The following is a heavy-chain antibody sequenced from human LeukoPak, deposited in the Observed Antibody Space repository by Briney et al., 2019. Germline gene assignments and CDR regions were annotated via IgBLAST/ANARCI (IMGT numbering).Heavy chain of an antibody. V-gene: IGHV3-7*01. Sequence: PGGSLRLSCAASGFTFSNYWMSWVRQDPGKGLEWLANINQDGSEIYYVDSVKGRFTISRDNGKNSLYLQINSLRADDTAVYYCVRDRTTVTLFDYWGQGTLVTVFS. CDR1: GFTFSNYW. CDR3: VRDRTTVTLFDY. D-gene: IGHD4-17*01. CDR2: INQDGSEI. J-gene: IGHJ4*02.